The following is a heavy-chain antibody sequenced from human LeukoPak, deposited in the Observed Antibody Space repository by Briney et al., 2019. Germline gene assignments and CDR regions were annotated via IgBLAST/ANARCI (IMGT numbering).Heavy chain of an antibody. V-gene: IGHV3-7*03. CDR2: IKGDGSET. CDR1: GFSFYNAW. J-gene: IGHJ4*02. CDR3: AREEVKSFDN. Sequence: GGSLRLSCATSGFSFYNAWMNWVRQAPGKGLEWVANIKGDGSETSYVTSVRGRFTISRDNAKNSLYLQMNNLRVEDTAVYYCAREEVKSFDNWGQGTLVTVSS.